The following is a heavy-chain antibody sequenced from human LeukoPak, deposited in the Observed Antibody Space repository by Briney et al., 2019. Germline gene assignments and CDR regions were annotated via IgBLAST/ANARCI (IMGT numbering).Heavy chain of an antibody. V-gene: IGHV3-30-3*01. CDR2: ISHDGSDT. D-gene: IGHD5-12*01. CDR3: TTLYGGSLDY. J-gene: IGHJ4*02. CDR1: GFTFSSFA. Sequence: GGSLRLSCAASGFTFSSFAFHWVRQAPGKGLEWVAVISHDGSDTFYADSVKGRFTISRDNAKNTLFLQMNSLRAEDTAMYYCTTLYGGSLDYWGQGTLVTVSS.